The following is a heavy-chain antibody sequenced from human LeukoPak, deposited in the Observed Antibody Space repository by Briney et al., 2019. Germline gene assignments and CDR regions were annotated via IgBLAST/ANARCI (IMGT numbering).Heavy chain of an antibody. CDR3: ARDRGGTVTPKYYFDY. Sequence: GGSLRLSCAASGFTFSSYGMHWVRQAPGKGLEWVAFIRYDGSNKYYAGSVKGRFTISRDSSKNTLYLQMNSLRAEDTAVYYCARDRGGTVTPKYYFDYWGQGTLVTVSS. J-gene: IGHJ4*02. CDR2: IRYDGSNK. CDR1: GFTFSSYG. D-gene: IGHD4-17*01. V-gene: IGHV3-30*02.